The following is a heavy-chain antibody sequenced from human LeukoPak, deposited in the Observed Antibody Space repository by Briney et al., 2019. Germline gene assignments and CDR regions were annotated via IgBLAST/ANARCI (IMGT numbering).Heavy chain of an antibody. CDR1: GGSIGSGGYS. Sequence: SETLSLTCAVSGGSIGSGGYSWSWIRQPPGKGLEWIGYIYHSGRTYYNPSLKSRVTVSVDRSKNQFSLNLSSVTAADTAVYYCARDLAGVPGGAFDIWGQGTMVTVSS. CDR2: IYHSGRT. J-gene: IGHJ3*02. V-gene: IGHV4-30-2*01. D-gene: IGHD3-10*01. CDR3: ARDLAGVPGGAFDI.